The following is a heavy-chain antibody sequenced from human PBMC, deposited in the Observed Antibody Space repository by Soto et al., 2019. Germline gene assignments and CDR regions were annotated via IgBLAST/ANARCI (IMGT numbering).Heavy chain of an antibody. CDR1: GFTFSDHS. CDR2: IRSKANTYTT. J-gene: IGHJ4*02. Sequence: EVQLVESGGGLVQPGGSLRLSCAASGFTFSDHSMDWVRQAPGTGMEWVGRIRSKANTYTTEYAASVKGRFTISRDDSKNSLYLQLNSPKAEDTAVYHCASLYDASMSGRFDYWGQGTLVSVSS. D-gene: IGHD1-26*01. CDR3: ASLYDASMSGRFDY. V-gene: IGHV3-72*01.